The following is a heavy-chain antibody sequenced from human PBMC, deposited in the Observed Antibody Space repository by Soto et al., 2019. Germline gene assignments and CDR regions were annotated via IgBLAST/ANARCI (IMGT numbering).Heavy chain of an antibody. V-gene: IGHV1-3*01. D-gene: IGHD3-22*01. J-gene: IGHJ2*01. CDR2: INAGNGNT. CDR1: GYTFTSYA. CDR3: ARVRDYYDSSGYYPIRYFDL. Sequence: ASVKVSCKASGYTFTSYAMHWVRQAPGQRLEWMGWINAGNGNTKYSQKFQGRVTITRDTSASTAYMELSSLRSEDTAVYYCARVRDYYDSSGYYPIRYFDLWGRGTLVTVSS.